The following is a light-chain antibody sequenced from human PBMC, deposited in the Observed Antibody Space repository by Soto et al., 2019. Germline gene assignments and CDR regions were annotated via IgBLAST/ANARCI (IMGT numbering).Light chain of an antibody. CDR1: QSISSW. Sequence: QSPSTLSASVGARVTITGRASQSISSWLAWYQQKPGKAPKLLIYDASSLESGVPSRFSGSGSGTEFTLTISSLQPDDFATYYCQQYNSLWTFGQGTKVDI. J-gene: IGKJ1*01. CDR2: DAS. CDR3: QQYNSLWT. V-gene: IGKV1-5*01.